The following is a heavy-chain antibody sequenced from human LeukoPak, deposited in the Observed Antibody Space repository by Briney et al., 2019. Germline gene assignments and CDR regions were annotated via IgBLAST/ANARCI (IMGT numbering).Heavy chain of an antibody. Sequence: GGSLRLSCAASGFTLSSYAMSWVRPAPGKGLEWVSAISGSGGSTYYADSVKGRFTISRDNSKNTLYLQMNSLRAEDTAVYYCAKVYNPACDYVWGSYRLDAFDIWGQGTMVTVSS. CDR3: AKVYNPACDYVWGSYRLDAFDI. J-gene: IGHJ3*02. D-gene: IGHD3-16*02. CDR2: ISGSGGST. V-gene: IGHV3-23*01. CDR1: GFTLSSYA.